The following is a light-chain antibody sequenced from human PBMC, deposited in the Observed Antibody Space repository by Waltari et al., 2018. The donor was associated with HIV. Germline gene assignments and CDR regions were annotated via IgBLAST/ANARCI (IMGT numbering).Light chain of an antibody. CDR3: ATWDISLSSVV. Sequence: QAGLPQPPSVSKGMRQTATLTCTGNSNNVGNQGAAWLQQHQGHPPKLLSYRDNKRPSGISEIFSASRSGNTASLTITGVQPEDEADYFCATWDISLSSVVFGGGTTLTVL. CDR1: SNNVGNQG. J-gene: IGLJ2*01. V-gene: IGLV10-54*04. CDR2: RDN.